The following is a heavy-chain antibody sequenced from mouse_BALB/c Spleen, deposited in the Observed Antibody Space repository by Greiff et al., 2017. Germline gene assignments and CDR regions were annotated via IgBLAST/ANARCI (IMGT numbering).Heavy chain of an antibody. J-gene: IGHJ4*01. CDR1: GYSITSDYA. CDR3: AINPLYYYGSLYYAMDY. V-gene: IGHV3-2*02. D-gene: IGHD1-1*01. CDR2: ISYSGST. Sequence: DVQLVESGPGLVKPSLSLSLTCTVTGYSITSDYAWNWIRQFPGNKLEWMGYISYSGSTSYNPSLKSRISITRDTSKNQFFLQLNSVTTEDTATYYCAINPLYYYGSLYYAMDYWGQGTSVTVSS.